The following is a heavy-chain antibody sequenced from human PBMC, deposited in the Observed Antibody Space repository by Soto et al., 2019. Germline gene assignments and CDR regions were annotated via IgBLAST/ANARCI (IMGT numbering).Heavy chain of an antibody. CDR1: GGTFSSYA. Sequence: QVQLVQSGAEVKKPGSSVMVSCKASGGTFSSYAISWVRQAPGQGLEWMGGIIPIFGTANYAQKFQGRVTITADESTGTAYTELSSRRSEDTAVHYCARGGGYCSSTSCYYYYYYGMDVWGQGTTVTVSS. CDR2: IIPIFGTA. D-gene: IGHD2-2*01. V-gene: IGHV1-69*01. J-gene: IGHJ6*02. CDR3: ARGGGYCSSTSCYYYYYYGMDV.